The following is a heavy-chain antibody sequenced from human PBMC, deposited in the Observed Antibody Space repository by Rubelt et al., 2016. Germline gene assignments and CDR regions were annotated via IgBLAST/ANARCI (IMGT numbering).Heavy chain of an antibody. V-gene: IGHV4-59*08. Sequence: VQLQESGPGLVKPSETLSLTCTVSGGSISSYYWSWIRQPPGKGLEWIAYIYYSGSTNYNPSLKSRVTISVDTSKNQFSLKLSSGTAADTAVYYCARNSWTTVTTLDYWGQGTLVTVSS. CDR1: GGSISSYY. CDR3: ARNSWTTVTTLDY. J-gene: IGHJ4*02. D-gene: IGHD4-17*01. CDR2: IYYSGST.